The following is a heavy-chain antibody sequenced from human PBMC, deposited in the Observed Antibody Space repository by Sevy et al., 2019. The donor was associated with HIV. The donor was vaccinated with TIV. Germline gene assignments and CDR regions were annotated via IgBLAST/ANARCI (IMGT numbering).Heavy chain of an antibody. CDR1: GFTFNNAW. V-gene: IGHV3-15*01. Sequence: GGSLRLSCAVSGFTFNNAWMNWVRQAPGTGLQWVGLIKSKIDGETTDYAAPVKGRFTISRDDSNNTLFLQLNSLKIEDTAVYYCATAPGYYDSAPFDYWGPGTLVTVSS. D-gene: IGHD3-22*01. CDR2: IKSKIDGETT. J-gene: IGHJ4*02. CDR3: ATAPGYYDSAPFDY.